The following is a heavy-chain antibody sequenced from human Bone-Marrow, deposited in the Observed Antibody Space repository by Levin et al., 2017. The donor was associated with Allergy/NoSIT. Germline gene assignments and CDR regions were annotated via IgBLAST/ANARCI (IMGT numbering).Heavy chain of an antibody. D-gene: IGHD2-2*01. CDR2: IYPNTGGT. CDR1: GYTFSGHY. CDR3: ARSDATDALSFDY. J-gene: IGHJ4*02. V-gene: IGHV1-2*06. Sequence: GASVKVSCKASGYTFSGHYIYWVRQAPGQGLEWMGRIYPNTGGTNYAQKFQGRVTMTRDTSSSTAYMELSRLRSDDTAVYYCARSDATDALSFDYWGQGILVTVSS.